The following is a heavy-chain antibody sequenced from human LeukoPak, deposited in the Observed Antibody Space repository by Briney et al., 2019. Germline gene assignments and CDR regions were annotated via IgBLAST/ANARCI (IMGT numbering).Heavy chain of an antibody. CDR2: IYYSGST. CDR3: ARSDSYGFDHYYYYGMDV. V-gene: IGHV4-31*03. D-gene: IGHD5-18*01. J-gene: IGHJ6*02. Sequence: SETLSLTCTVSGGSISTSGYYWSWIRQHPGKGLEWIGYIYYSGSTYYNSSLKSRVTISVDTSKNQFSLKLSTVTAADTAVYYCARSDSYGFDHYYYYGMDVWGQGTTVTVSS. CDR1: GGSISTSGYY.